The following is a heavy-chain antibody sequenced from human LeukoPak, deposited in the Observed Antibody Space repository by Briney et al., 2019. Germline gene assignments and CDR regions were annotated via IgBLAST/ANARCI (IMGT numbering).Heavy chain of an antibody. CDR2: IDNIESI. CDR1: GGSISGYY. V-gene: IGHV4-59*01. Sequence: SETLSLTCIVSGGSISGYYWSWIRQPPGKGLEWIGYIDNIESIKWNPSLKSRVTISVDTSKNQFFLKLSSVTAADTAVYYCVRGGYYGIVWGQGSLVTVSA. CDR3: VRGGYYGIV. D-gene: IGHD3-3*01. J-gene: IGHJ4*02.